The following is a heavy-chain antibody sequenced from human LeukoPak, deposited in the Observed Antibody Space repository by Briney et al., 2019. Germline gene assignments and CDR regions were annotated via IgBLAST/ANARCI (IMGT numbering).Heavy chain of an antibody. CDR1: GGTFSSYA. D-gene: IGHD3-3*01. J-gene: IGHJ4*02. Sequence: GASVKVSCKASGGTFSSYAISWVRQAPGQGLEWMGGIIPIFGTANYAQKFQGRVTITTDESTSTAYMELSSLRSEDTAVYYCARGVSFFGVFPLLQLDYGGREPLVTVPS. V-gene: IGHV1-69*05. CDR3: ARGVSFFGVFPLLQLDY. CDR2: IIPIFGTA.